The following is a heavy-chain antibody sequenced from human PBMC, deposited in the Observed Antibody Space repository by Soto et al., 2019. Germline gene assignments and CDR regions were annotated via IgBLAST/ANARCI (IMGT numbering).Heavy chain of an antibody. CDR2: ISSGSGDNT. V-gene: IGHV3-23*01. Sequence: EVQLLESGGGFVQPGGSLRLSCAASGFSFSNHAMSWVRQAPGKWLEWVSGISSGSGDNTYYAASVEGRFTISRDNSKSNLYLQINILRAEDTALYFCAKRFTICVGVKLSPDVDHWGQGTLVTVAS. J-gene: IGHJ4*02. D-gene: IGHD3-3*02. CDR1: GFSFSNHA. CDR3: AKRFTICVGVKLSPDVDH.